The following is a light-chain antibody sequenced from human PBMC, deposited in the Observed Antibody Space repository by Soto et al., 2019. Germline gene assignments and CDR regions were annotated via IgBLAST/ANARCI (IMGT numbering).Light chain of an antibody. CDR2: EGT. J-gene: IGLJ1*01. Sequence: QSALTQPASVSGSPGQSSTISCTGTSSDVGSYNLVSWYQQHPGKAPKLMIYEGTKRPSGVSNRFSGSKSGNTASLTISGLQAEDEADYFCCSYAGNSAYVFGIGTKLTVL. CDR1: SSDVGSYNL. CDR3: CSYAGNSAYV. V-gene: IGLV2-23*01.